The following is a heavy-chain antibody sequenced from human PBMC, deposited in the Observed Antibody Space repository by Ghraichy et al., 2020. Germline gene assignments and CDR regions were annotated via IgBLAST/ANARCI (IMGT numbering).Heavy chain of an antibody. CDR3: ARDYSLMGQGGYVLYYGMDV. V-gene: IGHV1-18*04. Sequence: ASVKVSCKASGYTFTSYGISWVRQAPGQGLEWMGWISAYNGNTNYAQKLQGRVTMTTDTSTSTAYMELRSLRSDDTAVYYCARDYSLMGQGGYVLYYGMDVWGQGTTVTVSS. J-gene: IGHJ6*02. CDR2: ISAYNGNT. CDR1: GYTFTSYG. D-gene: IGHD6-25*01.